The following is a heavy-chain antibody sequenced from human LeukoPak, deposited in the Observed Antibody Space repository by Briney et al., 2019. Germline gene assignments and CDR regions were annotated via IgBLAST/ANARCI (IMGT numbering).Heavy chain of an antibody. J-gene: IGHJ4*02. CDR3: ARASGYCGSTSCYR. V-gene: IGHV4-4*02. CDR1: GDSLTSSNW. D-gene: IGHD2-2*01. Sequence: SGTLSLTCAISGDSLTSSNWWSWVRQPPGKGLEWIGEISHSGSANYNPSLKSRVTISVDKSKNQFSLCLSSVTAADTAVYYCARASGYCGSTSCYRWGQGTLVTVSS. CDR2: ISHSGSA.